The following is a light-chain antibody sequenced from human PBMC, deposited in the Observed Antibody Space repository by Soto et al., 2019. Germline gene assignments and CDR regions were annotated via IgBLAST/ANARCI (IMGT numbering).Light chain of an antibody. J-gene: IGKJ4*01. CDR3: QQHYTTRSPT. V-gene: IGKV4-1*01. CDR2: WAS. Sequence: DIVMTQSPDSLAVSLGERATINCKSSQSVLYSSNNKNYLAWYQQKPGQPPKLLISWASTRESGGPDRFSGSGSGTDFTLTINNLQAEDVAVYYCQQHYTTRSPTFGGGTKVEI. CDR1: QSVLYSSNNKNY.